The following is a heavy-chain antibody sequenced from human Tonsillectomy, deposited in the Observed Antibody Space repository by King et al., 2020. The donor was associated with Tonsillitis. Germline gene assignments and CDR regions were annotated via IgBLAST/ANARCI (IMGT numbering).Heavy chain of an antibody. J-gene: IGHJ3*02. Sequence: VQLVESGGGLVQPGGSLRLSCAASGFTFSSYAMSWVRQAPGKGLEWVSAISGSGGSTYYADSVKGRFTISRDNSKNTLYLQMNSLRAEDTAVYYCAKERPYYYDRSGYYPDAFDIWGQGTMVTVSS. CDR3: AKERPYYYDRSGYYPDAFDI. V-gene: IGHV3-23*04. CDR1: GFTFSSYA. D-gene: IGHD3-22*01. CDR2: ISGSGGST.